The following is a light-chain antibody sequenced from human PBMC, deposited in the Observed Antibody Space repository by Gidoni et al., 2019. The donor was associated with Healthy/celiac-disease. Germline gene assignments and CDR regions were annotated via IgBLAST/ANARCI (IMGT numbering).Light chain of an antibody. CDR2: GAS. J-gene: IGKJ2*01. V-gene: IGKV3-15*01. Sequence: EIVMTQSPATLSVSPGERATLSCRASQSVSSNLAWYQQKPGQAPRLLIYGASTRATGIPARFSGSGSGTEFTINISSLQSEDFAVYYCQQYNNWPPNTFGQGTKLEIK. CDR1: QSVSSN. CDR3: QQYNNWPPNT.